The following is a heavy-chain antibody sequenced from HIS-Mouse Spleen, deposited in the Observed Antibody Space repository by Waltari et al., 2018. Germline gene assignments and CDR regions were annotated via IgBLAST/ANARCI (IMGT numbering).Heavy chain of an antibody. CDR2: INPNSGGT. J-gene: IGHJ4*02. V-gene: IGHV1-2*02. D-gene: IGHD2-2*01. Sequence: QVQLVQSGAEVKKPGASVKVSCKACGYPFTGHYMHWVRQAPGQGLEERGWINPNSGGTNYAQKLQCRVTMTRDTSISTAYMELSRLRSDDTAVYYCARSEYQLLWGYWGQGTLVTVSS. CDR3: ARSEYQLLWGY. CDR1: GYPFTGHY.